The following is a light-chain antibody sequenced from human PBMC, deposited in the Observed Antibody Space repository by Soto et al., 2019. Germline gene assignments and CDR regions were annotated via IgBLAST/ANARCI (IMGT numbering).Light chain of an antibody. V-gene: IGLV2-23*01. Sequence: QSALTQPASVSGSPGQSITISCTGTNSDVGSYNLVSWYQQHPGKAPKLMIYEGSERPSGVSNRFSGSKSGNTASLTISGLQAEDEADYYCCSYAGSSTYVFGTGTKVTVL. CDR1: NSDVGSYNL. CDR2: EGS. CDR3: CSYAGSSTYV. J-gene: IGLJ1*01.